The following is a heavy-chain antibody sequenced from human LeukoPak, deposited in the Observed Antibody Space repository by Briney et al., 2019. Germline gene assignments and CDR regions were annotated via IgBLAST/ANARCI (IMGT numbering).Heavy chain of an antibody. D-gene: IGHD3-22*01. CDR2: IRYDGNNQ. V-gene: IGHV3-30*02. CDR3: AKRNGYYDSSGYSDY. J-gene: IGHJ4*02. CDR1: GFTFSNYG. Sequence: GGSLRLSCAASGFTFSNYGMHWVRQAPGKGLEWVTFIRYDGNNQYYADSVKGRFTISRDNSKNTLYLQMNSLRAEDTAVYYCAKRNGYYDSSGYSDYWGQGTLVTVSS.